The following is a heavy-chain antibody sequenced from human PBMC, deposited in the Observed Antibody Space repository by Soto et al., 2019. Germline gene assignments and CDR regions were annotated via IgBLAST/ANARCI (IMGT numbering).Heavy chain of an antibody. V-gene: IGHV4-59*01. CDR1: GGSISSYY. CDR2: IYYSGST. D-gene: IGHD5-18*01. J-gene: IGHJ5*02. CDR3: ARQMDTAKTPMVWFDP. Sequence: SETLSLTCTVSGGSISSYYWSWIRQPPGKGLEWIGYIYYSGSTNYNPSLKSRVTISVDTSKNQFSLKLSSVTAADTAVYYCARQMDTAKTPMVWFDPWGQGTLVTVSS.